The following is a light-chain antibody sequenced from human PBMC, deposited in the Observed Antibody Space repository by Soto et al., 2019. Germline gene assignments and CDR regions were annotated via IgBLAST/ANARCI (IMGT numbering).Light chain of an antibody. CDR2: GAS. J-gene: IGKJ1*01. Sequence: EIVMTQSPAMLSVSPGERVTLSCRASQSVGSNLAWYHQNPGQPPRLLIHGASTRATGIPDRFSGSGSGAEFTLTITSLQSEDFAVYYCQQYTKWPPTFGQGTKVEIK. CDR3: QQYTKWPPT. V-gene: IGKV3D-15*01. CDR1: QSVGSN.